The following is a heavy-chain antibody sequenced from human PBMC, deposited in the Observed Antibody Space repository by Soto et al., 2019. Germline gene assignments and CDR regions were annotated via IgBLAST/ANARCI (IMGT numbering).Heavy chain of an antibody. CDR1: SASISSSSYT. Sequence: QLQLQELGPGLVKPSETLSLTCTVSSASISSSSYTWGWIRQPPGKGLEWIGSIYYSGTTYYNPYLNSRVTVSVDTSKHLFSLKVTSVSAADTAVYYGARLHGYHISSSCHGHYAMDVWGQGTRVTVSS. D-gene: IGHD2-2*01. J-gene: IGHJ6*02. V-gene: IGHV4-39*01. CDR3: ARLHGYHISSSCHGHYAMDV. CDR2: IYYSGTT.